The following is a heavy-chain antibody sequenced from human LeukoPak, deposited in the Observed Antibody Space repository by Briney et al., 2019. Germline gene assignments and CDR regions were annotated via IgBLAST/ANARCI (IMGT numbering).Heavy chain of an antibody. J-gene: IGHJ4*02. V-gene: IGHV3-11*01. Sequence: GGSLRLSCAASGFMFSDEYMSWIRQAPGKGLEWASYISNSGDFIAYADSVKGRFTVSRDNSKSTVYFQMNGLRVEDTAVYYCAKDRGGLSLFDYWGRGTLVTVSS. D-gene: IGHD3-10*01. CDR3: AKDRGGLSLFDY. CDR1: GFMFSDEY. CDR2: ISNSGDFI.